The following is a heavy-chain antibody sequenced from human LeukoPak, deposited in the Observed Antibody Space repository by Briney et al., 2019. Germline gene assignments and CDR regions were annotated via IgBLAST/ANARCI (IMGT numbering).Heavy chain of an antibody. J-gene: IGHJ4*02. Sequence: SETLSLTCTVSGGSISSYYWSWIRQPPGKGLEWIGYIYYSGSTNYNPSLKSRVTISVDTSKNQFSLKLSSVTAADTAVYYCARSLSSYGSGTGFDSWGQGTLVTASS. D-gene: IGHD3-10*01. CDR2: IYYSGST. V-gene: IGHV4-59*01. CDR1: GGSISSYY. CDR3: ARSLSSYGSGTGFDS.